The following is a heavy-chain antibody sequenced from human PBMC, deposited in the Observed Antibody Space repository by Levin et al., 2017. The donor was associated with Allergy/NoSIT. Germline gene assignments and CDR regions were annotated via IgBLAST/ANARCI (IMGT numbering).Heavy chain of an antibody. CDR2: IGTAGDT. J-gene: IGHJ2*01. D-gene: IGHD6-19*01. CDR1: GFTFSSYD. V-gene: IGHV3-13*01. Sequence: GGSLRLSCAASGFTFSSYDMHWVRQATGKGLEWVSAIGTAGDTYYPGSVKGRFTISRENAKNSLYLQMNSLRAGDTAVYYCARGWLGGPDWYFDLWGRGTLVTVSS. CDR3: ARGWLGGPDWYFDL.